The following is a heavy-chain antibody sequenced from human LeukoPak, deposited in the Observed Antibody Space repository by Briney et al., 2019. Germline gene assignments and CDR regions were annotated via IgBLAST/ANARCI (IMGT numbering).Heavy chain of an antibody. CDR1: GFTFSSYA. CDR3: AKDPPTYDGNYYYMDV. J-gene: IGHJ6*03. Sequence: GGSLRLSCAASGFTFSSYAMSWVRQAPGKGLEWVSAISGSGGSTYYADSVKGRFTISRDNSKNTLYLQMNSLRAEDTAVYYCAKDPPTYDGNYYYMDVWGKGTTVTVSS. V-gene: IGHV3-23*01. CDR2: ISGSGGST. D-gene: IGHD3-3*01.